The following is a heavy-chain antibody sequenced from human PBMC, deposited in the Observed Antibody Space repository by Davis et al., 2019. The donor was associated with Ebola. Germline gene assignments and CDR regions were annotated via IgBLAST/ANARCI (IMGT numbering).Heavy chain of an antibody. CDR2: IYYTGST. Sequence: PSETLSLTCTVSGGSISSSSYYWGWIRQPPGKGLEWIGNIYYTGSTDYNPSLKSRVTISVDTSKNQFSLNLTSVTAADTAVYYCTRGAGTPTPPNYWGQGTLVTVSS. D-gene: IGHD1-7*01. V-gene: IGHV4-39*02. CDR1: GGSISSSSYY. J-gene: IGHJ4*02. CDR3: TRGAGTPTPPNY.